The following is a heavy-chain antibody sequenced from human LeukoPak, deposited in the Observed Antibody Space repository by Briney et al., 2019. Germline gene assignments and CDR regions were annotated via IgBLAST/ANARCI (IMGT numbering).Heavy chain of an antibody. CDR1: GFTFTTFG. CDR2: ISSDGSNK. Sequence: PGGSLRLSCAASGFTFTTFGMHWVRQAPGKGLEWVAVISSDGSNKYYADSVKGRFTISRDNSKNTLYLQMNGLRAEDTAVYYCAREMERYFDYWGQGTLVTVSS. CDR3: AREMERYFDY. J-gene: IGHJ4*02. V-gene: IGHV3-30*03. D-gene: IGHD1-26*01.